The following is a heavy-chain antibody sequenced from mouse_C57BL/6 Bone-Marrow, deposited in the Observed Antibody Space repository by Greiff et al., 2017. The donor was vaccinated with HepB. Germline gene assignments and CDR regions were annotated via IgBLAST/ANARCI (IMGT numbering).Heavy chain of an antibody. CDR1: GYTFTDYY. CDR3: ARSTSYYYGSSFDY. V-gene: IGHV1-76*01. CDR2: IYPGSGNT. Sequence: QVHVKQSGAELVRPGASVKLSCKASGYTFTDYYINWVKQRPGQGLEWIARIYPGSGNTYYNEKFKGKATLTAEKSSSTAYMQLSSLTSEDSAVYFCARSTSYYYGSSFDYWGQGTTLTVSS. D-gene: IGHD1-1*01. J-gene: IGHJ2*01.